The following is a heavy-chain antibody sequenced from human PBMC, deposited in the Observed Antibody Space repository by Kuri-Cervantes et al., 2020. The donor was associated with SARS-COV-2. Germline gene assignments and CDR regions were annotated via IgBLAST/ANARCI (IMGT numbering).Heavy chain of an antibody. V-gene: IGHV4-39*01. CDR3: ARSLIASAVPGDH. CDR2: IYYTGST. CDR1: GDSITSSSYY. D-gene: IGHD3-16*01. Sequence: SETLSLTCTVSGDSITSSSYYWGWIRQPPGKGLEWIGSIYYTGSTSYNAALKSRVTISLDTSKNQFSLKVRSVTAADTAVYFCARSLIASAVPGDHWGQGTLVTVSS. J-gene: IGHJ4*02.